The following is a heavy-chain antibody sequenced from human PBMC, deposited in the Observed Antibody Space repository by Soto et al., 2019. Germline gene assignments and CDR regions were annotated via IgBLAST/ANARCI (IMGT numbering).Heavy chain of an antibody. CDR3: ASGRGIAASMGLFDY. CDR1: GGSFSGYY. J-gene: IGHJ4*02. V-gene: IGHV4-34*01. Sequence: QVQLQQWGAGLLKPSETLSLTCAVYGGSFSGYYWSWIRQPPGKGLEWIGEINHSGSTNYNPSLKRRVSLSVDTSKNQFSLKLSSVTAADTAVYYCASGRGIAASMGLFDYWGQGTLVTVSS. CDR2: INHSGST. D-gene: IGHD6-13*01.